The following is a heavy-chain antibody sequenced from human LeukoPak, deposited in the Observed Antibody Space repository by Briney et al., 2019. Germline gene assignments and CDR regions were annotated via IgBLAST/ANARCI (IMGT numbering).Heavy chain of an antibody. J-gene: IGHJ6*02. V-gene: IGHV4-61*02. CDR3: AREAPLLDRNYYGMDV. Sequence: SETLSLTCTVSGGSISSGSYYWGWIRQPARKGLEWIGRIYTSGSTNYNPSLKSRVTISVDTSKNQFSLKLSSVTAADTAVYYCAREAPLLDRNYYGMDVWGQGTTVTVSS. CDR1: GGSISSGSYY. D-gene: IGHD3/OR15-3a*01. CDR2: IYTSGST.